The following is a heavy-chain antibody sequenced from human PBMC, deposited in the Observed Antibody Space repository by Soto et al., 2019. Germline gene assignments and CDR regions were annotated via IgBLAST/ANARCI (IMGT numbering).Heavy chain of an antibody. J-gene: IGHJ6*02. Sequence: SETLSLTCTFSGGSITTAGYSWSWIRQPPGKALEWIGYVYHTGNAYPKPSLKSRVTISLDRSKNQFSLKMTSVTAADTALYYCASRPFYYYGLDVWGQGTTVTVSS. V-gene: IGHV4-30-2*01. CDR2: VYHTGNA. CDR3: ASRPFYYYGLDV. CDR1: GGSITTAGYS.